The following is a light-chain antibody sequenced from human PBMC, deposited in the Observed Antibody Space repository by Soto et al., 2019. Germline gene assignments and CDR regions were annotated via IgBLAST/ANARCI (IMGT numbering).Light chain of an antibody. CDR2: EVN. V-gene: IGLV2-14*01. J-gene: IGLJ1*01. Sequence: QSVLTHPASVSGSPGQSITISCTGTSSDVGGYNSVSWYQQEPGKAPKLLIYEVNNRFSGVSNRFSGSKSGNTASLTISGLLTEDEADYYCSSYTTTNNYGFGTGTKVTVL. CDR3: SSYTTTNNYG. CDR1: SSDVGGYNS.